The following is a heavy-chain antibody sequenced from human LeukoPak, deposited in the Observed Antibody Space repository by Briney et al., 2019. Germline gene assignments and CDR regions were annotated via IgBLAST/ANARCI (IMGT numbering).Heavy chain of an antibody. CDR1: GFTFTSYA. J-gene: IGHJ4*02. CDR2: ISGSGTST. D-gene: IGHD5-24*01. V-gene: IGHV3-23*01. CDR3: AKDRRDGYQYYFDY. Sequence: GGSLRLSCEASGFTFTSYAMSWVRQAPGKGLEWVSHISGSGTSTYYADSVKGRFTISRDNSKNTLYLQMNSLRAEDTAVYYCAKDRRDGYQYYFDYWGQGTLVTVSS.